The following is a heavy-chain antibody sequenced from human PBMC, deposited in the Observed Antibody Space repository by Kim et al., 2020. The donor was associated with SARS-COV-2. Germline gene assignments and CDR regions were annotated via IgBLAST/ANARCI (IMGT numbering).Heavy chain of an antibody. CDR3: ARIGYCSSTSCLRDY. D-gene: IGHD2-2*01. Sequence: SETLSLTCAVYGGSFSGYYWSWIRQPPGKGLEWIGEINHSGSTNYNPSLKSRVTISVDTSKNQFSLKLSSVTAADTAVYYCARIGYCSSTSCLRDYWGQGTLVTVSS. J-gene: IGHJ4*02. CDR2: INHSGST. CDR1: GGSFSGYY. V-gene: IGHV4-34*01.